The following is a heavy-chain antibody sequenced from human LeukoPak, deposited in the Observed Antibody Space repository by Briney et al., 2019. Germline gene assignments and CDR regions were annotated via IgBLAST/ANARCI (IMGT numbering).Heavy chain of an antibody. V-gene: IGHV4-59*12. CDR3: ARSIAAGGTPPEIDY. J-gene: IGHJ4*02. D-gene: IGHD6-13*01. Sequence: KTSETLSLNCTVSGVSISSYYWNWTRQPPGKGLEWIAYIYYSGSTNYNPSLKSRVTISVDTSKNQFSLKLSSLTAADTAVYYCARSIAAGGTPPEIDYWGQGTLVTVSS. CDR2: IYYSGST. CDR1: GVSISSYY.